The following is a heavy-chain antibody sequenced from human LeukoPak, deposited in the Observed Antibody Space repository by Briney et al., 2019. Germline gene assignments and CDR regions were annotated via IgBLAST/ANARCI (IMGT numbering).Heavy chain of an antibody. CDR1: GFTFSSYA. CDR3: ASGSPAFDI. D-gene: IGHD1-26*01. J-gene: IGHJ3*02. V-gene: IGHV3-30-3*01. Sequence: PGGSLRLSCAASGFTFSSYAMHWVRQAPGKGLEWVAVISYDGSNKYYADSVKGRFTISRDNSKNTLYLQMNSLRAEDTAVYYCASGSPAFDIWGQGTMVTVSS. CDR2: ISYDGSNK.